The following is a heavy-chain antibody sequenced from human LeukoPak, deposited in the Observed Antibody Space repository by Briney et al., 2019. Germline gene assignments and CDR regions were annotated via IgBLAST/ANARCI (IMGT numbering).Heavy chain of an antibody. D-gene: IGHD6-13*01. CDR3: ARTSPDSSSWYYFDY. CDR1: GYTFTSYP. CDR2: INTGNGDT. Sequence: ASVKVSCKASGYTFTSYPMHWVRQAPGQRLEWMGWINTGNGDTKYSQKFQGRVTITRDTSASAAYMELSSLRSEDTAVYYCARTSPDSSSWYYFDYWGQGTLVTVSS. V-gene: IGHV1-3*04. J-gene: IGHJ4*02.